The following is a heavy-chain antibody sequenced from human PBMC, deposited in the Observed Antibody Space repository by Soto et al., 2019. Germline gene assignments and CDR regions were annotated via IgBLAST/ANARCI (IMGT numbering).Heavy chain of an antibody. V-gene: IGHV3-9*01. J-gene: IGHJ3*02. CDR2: ISWNSGSI. D-gene: IGHD3-10*01. CDR1: GCTFDDYA. CDR3: AKDAMVRGVVGAFDI. Sequence: EVQLVESGGGLVQPGRSLRLSCAASGCTFDDYAMHWVRQAPGKGLEWVSGISWNSGSIGYADSVKGRFTISRDNAKNSLYLQMNSLRAEDTALYYCAKDAMVRGVVGAFDIWCQGTMVTVSS.